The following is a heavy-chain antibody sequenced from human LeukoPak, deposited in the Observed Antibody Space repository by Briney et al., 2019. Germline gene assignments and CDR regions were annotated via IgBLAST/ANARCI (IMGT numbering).Heavy chain of an antibody. D-gene: IGHD6-13*01. CDR2: ISGSGGST. CDR1: GFTFSSYA. CDR3: AKDPGSSWYEGWFDP. V-gene: IGHV3-23*01. Sequence: GGSLRLSCAASGFTFSSYAMSWVRQAPGKGLEWVSAISGSGGSTYYADSVKGRFAISRDNSKNTLYLQMNSLRAEDTAVYYCAKDPGSSWYEGWFDPWGQGTLVTVSS. J-gene: IGHJ5*02.